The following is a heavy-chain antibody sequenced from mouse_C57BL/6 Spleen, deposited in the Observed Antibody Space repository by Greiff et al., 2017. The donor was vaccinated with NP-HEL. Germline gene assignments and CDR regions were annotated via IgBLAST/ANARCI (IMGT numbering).Heavy chain of an antibody. Sequence: EVQLQQSGPELVKPGASVKISCKASGYSFTGYYMNWVKQSPEKSLEWIGEINPSTGGTTYNQKFKAKATLTVDKSSSTAYMQLKSLTSEDSAVYYCAGGSGYVGAWFAYWGQGTLVTVSA. CDR1: GYSFTGYY. V-gene: IGHV1-42*01. J-gene: IGHJ3*01. D-gene: IGHD3-2*02. CDR3: AGGSGYVGAWFAY. CDR2: INPSTGGT.